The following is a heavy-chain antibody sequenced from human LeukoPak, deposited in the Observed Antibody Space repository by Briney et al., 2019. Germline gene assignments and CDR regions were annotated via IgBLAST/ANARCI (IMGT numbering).Heavy chain of an antibody. V-gene: IGHV3-23*01. CDR1: GFTFSSYA. D-gene: IGHD3-10*01. J-gene: IGHJ5*02. CDR3: AKDQSYYNWFDP. CDR2: IDANGAGT. Sequence: GGSLRLSCAASGFTFSSYAMTWVRQAPGKGLEWVSSIDANGAGTFYADSVKGRFSIPRDNAKNTLGLQMHSLTAEDTAVYYCAKDQSYYNWFDPWGQGTLATVSS.